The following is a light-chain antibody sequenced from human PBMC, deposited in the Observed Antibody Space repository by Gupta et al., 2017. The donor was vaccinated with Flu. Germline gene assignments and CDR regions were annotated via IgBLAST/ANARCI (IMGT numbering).Light chain of an antibody. CDR1: QSINNW. Sequence: DIHMTKSPSTLSASVGDRVTITCRASQSINNWLAWYQQKPGRAPKLLIYKASNLKSGVPSRFSGSESGTEFTLTINSLQPDDFATYYCQQHLSYPLTFGGGT. CDR3: QQHLSYPLT. J-gene: IGKJ4*01. V-gene: IGKV1-5*03. CDR2: KAS.